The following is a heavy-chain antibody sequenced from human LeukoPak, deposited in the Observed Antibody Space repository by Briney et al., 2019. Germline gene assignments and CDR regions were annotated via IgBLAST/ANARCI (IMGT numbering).Heavy chain of an antibody. CDR2: INHSGST. J-gene: IGHJ4*02. V-gene: IGHV4-34*01. D-gene: IGHD5-18*01. CDR1: GGSFSGYY. Sequence: TSETLSLTCAVYGGSFSGYYWSWIRQPPGKGLEWIGEINHSGSTNYNPSLKSRVTISVDTSKNQFSLELSSVTAADTAVYYCARGLPPPERYSYGPHYFDYWGQGTLVTVSS. CDR3: ARGLPPPERYSYGPHYFDY.